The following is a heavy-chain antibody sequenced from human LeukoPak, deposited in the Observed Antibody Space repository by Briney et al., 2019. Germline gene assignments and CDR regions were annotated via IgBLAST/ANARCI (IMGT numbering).Heavy chain of an antibody. CDR1: GFTVSSNY. D-gene: IGHD3-3*01. Sequence: GGSLRLSCAASGFTVSSNYMSWVRQAPGKGLEWVSSISSSSSYIYYADSVKGRFTISRDNAKNSLYLQMNSLRAEDTAVYYCARDQLRNYDFWSGYYTGRYYGMDVWGQGTTVTVSS. V-gene: IGHV3-21*01. J-gene: IGHJ6*02. CDR3: ARDQLRNYDFWSGYYTGRYYGMDV. CDR2: ISSSSSYI.